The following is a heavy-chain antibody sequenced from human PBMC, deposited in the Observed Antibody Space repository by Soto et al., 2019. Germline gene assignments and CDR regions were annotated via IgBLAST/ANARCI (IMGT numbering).Heavy chain of an antibody. Sequence: QVQLVESGGGVVQPGRSLRLSCAASGFTFSSYGMHWVRQAPGKGLEWVAVIWYDGSNKYYADSVKGRFTISRDNSKNTLYLQMNSLRAEDTAVYYCARVGATFGVTPYYFDYWGQGTLVTVSS. D-gene: IGHD4-4*01. CDR2: IWYDGSNK. CDR3: ARVGATFGVTPYYFDY. J-gene: IGHJ4*02. CDR1: GFTFSSYG. V-gene: IGHV3-33*01.